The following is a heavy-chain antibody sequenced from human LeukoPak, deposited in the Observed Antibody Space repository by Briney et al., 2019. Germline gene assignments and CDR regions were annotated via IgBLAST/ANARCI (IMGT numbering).Heavy chain of an antibody. J-gene: IGHJ4*02. CDR3: ARCRYYYDSSGYYDY. CDR2: INPNSGGT. CDR1: GYTFTGYH. D-gene: IGHD3-22*01. Sequence: ASVKVSCKASGYTFTGYHMHWVRQAPGQGLEWMGWINPNSGGTNYAQKFQGRVTMTRDTSISTAYMELSRLRSDDTAVYYCARCRYYYDSSGYYDYWGQGTLVTVSS. V-gene: IGHV1-2*02.